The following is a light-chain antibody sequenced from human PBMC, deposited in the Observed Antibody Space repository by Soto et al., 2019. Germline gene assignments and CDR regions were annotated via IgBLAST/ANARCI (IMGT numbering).Light chain of an antibody. V-gene: IGLV3-1*01. Sequence: SYELTQPPSVSVSPGQTAIITCSGDELGDKFACWYQQKPGQSPVLVIYQDTKRPSGIPERFSGSNSGNTATLTISGTRAMDEADYYCQAWDSSTAGVFGGGTKLT. CDR2: QDT. J-gene: IGLJ3*02. CDR1: ELGDKF. CDR3: QAWDSSTAGV.